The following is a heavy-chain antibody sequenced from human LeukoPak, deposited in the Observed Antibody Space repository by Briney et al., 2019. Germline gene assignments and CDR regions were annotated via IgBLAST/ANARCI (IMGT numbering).Heavy chain of an antibody. V-gene: IGHV4-39*01. CDR3: ASSDYDYVWGSYRIFDY. CDR1: GGSISSSSYY. D-gene: IGHD3-16*02. CDR2: IYYSGST. J-gene: IGHJ4*02. Sequence: PSETLSLTCTVSGGSISSSSYYWGWIRQPPGKGLEWIGSIYYSGSTYYNPSLKSRVTISVDTSKNQFSLKLSSVTAADTAVYYCASSDYDYVWGSYRIFDYWGQGTLVIVSS.